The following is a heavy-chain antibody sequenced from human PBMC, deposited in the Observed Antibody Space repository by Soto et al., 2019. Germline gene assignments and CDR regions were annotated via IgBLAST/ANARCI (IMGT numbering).Heavy chain of an antibody. J-gene: IGHJ4*02. CDR1: GFTFSSYA. V-gene: IGHV3-30-3*01. CDR2: ISYDGSNK. CDR3: ASLYSGYDVIDY. Sequence: LRLSCAASGFTFSSYAMHWVRQAPGKGLEWVAVISYDGSNKYYADSVKGRFTISRDNSKNTLYLQMNSLRAEDTAVYYCASLYSGYDVIDYWGQGTLVTVSS. D-gene: IGHD5-12*01.